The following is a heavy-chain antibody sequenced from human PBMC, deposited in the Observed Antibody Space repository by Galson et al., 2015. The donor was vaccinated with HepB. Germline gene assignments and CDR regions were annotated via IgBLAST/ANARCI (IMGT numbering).Heavy chain of an antibody. J-gene: IGHJ6*02. Sequence: PALVKPTQPLTLTCTFSGFSLSTSGMCVSWIRQPPGKALEWLARIDWDDDKYYSTSLKTRLTISKDTSKNQVVLTMTNMDPVDTATYYCARDYGDYIKPSYYYYYGMDVWGQGTTVTVSS. V-gene: IGHV2-70*11. CDR2: IDWDDDK. CDR3: ARDYGDYIKPSYYYYYGMDV. D-gene: IGHD4-17*01. CDR1: GFSLSTSGMC.